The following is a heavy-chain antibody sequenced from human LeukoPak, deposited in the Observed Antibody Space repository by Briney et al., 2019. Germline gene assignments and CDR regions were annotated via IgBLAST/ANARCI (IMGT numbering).Heavy chain of an antibody. D-gene: IGHD2-2*01. CDR2: IYYSGST. J-gene: IGHJ4*02. Sequence: SETLSLTCTVSGGSISSYYWSWIRQPPGKGLEWIGYIYYSGSTNYNPSLKSRVTISVDTSKNQFSRKLSSVTAADTAVYYCASSAVVPAAPFDYWGQGTLVTVSS. V-gene: IGHV4-59*08. CDR3: ASSAVVPAAPFDY. CDR1: GGSISSYY.